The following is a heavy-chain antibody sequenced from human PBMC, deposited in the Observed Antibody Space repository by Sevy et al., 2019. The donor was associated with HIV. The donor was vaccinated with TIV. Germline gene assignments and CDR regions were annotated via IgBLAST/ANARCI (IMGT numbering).Heavy chain of an antibody. CDR2: IKSKPDGGTT. Sequence: GGSLRLSCATSGFTFTNAWMSWVRQAPGKGLEWVGRIKSKPDGGTTDYAAPVKGRFIISRDDSKNTLYLQMNSLKTEDTGVYYCSRDPIIVLVVTDGMDVWGRGTTVTVSS. V-gene: IGHV3-15*01. D-gene: IGHD2-8*02. J-gene: IGHJ6*02. CDR1: GFTFTNAW. CDR3: SRDPIIVLVVTDGMDV.